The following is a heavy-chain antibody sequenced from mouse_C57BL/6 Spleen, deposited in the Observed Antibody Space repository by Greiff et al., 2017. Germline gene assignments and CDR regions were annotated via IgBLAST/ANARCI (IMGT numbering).Heavy chain of an antibody. V-gene: IGHV1-19*01. CDR2: INPYNGGT. D-gene: IGHD1-1*01. CDR1: GYTFTDYY. CDR3: ARRITTVVATFDY. Sequence: VQLQQSGPVLVKPGASVKMSCKASGYTFTDYYMNWVKQSHGKSLEWIGVINPYNGGTSYNQKFKGKATLTVDKSSSTAYMERNSLTSEDSAVYYCARRITTVVATFDYWGQGTTLTVSS. J-gene: IGHJ2*01.